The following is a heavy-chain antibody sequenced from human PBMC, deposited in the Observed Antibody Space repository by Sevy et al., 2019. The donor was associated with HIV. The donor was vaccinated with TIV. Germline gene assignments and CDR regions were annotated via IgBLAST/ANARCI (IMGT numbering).Heavy chain of an antibody. J-gene: IGHJ3*02. Sequence: GGCLRLSCAASGFTFSSYAMHWVRQAPGKGLEWMAVISYDGSNKYYADSVKGRFTISRDNSKNTLYLQMNSLRAEDTAASYCARSGYFDWFDAFDIWGQGTMVTVSS. V-gene: IGHV3-30-3*01. CDR1: GFTFSSYA. CDR3: ARSGYFDWFDAFDI. CDR2: ISYDGSNK. D-gene: IGHD3-9*01.